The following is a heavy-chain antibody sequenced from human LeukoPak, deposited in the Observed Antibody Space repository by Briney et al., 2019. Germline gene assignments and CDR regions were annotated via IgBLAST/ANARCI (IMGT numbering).Heavy chain of an antibody. J-gene: IGHJ4*02. CDR1: GYSFTSYW. Sequence: GASLKISCKGSGYSFTSYWIGWVRQMPGKGLEWMGIIYPGDSDTRYSPSFQGQVTISADKSISTAYLQWSSLKASDTAMYYCARHSNYYDSSGYCDYWGQGTLVTVSS. D-gene: IGHD3-22*01. CDR3: ARHSNYYDSSGYCDY. CDR2: IYPGDSDT. V-gene: IGHV5-51*01.